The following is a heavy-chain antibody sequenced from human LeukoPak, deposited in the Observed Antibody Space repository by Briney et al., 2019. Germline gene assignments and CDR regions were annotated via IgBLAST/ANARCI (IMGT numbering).Heavy chain of an antibody. J-gene: IGHJ6*02. CDR1: GYTFTGYY. D-gene: IGHD3-3*01. V-gene: IGHV1-2*02. Sequence: ASVKVSCKASGYTFTGYYMHWVRQAPGQGLEWMGWINPNSGGTNYAQKFQGRVTMTRDTSISTAYMELSRLRSDDTAVYYCARPNVLRFLEWSHYGMDAWGQGTTVTVSS. CDR2: INPNSGGT. CDR3: ARPNVLRFLEWSHYGMDA.